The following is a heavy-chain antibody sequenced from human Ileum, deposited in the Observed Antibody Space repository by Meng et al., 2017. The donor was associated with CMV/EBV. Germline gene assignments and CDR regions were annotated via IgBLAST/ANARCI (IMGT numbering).Heavy chain of an antibody. D-gene: IGHD3-10*01. Sequence: ASVKVSCKTSGYNFISYDINWVRQATGQGLEWMGWMNPNSGNTGYAQRFQDRVTMTRNISIMTAYMELTNLTSEDTAVYYCARTVRDSSRIDSWGQGTLVTVSS. V-gene: IGHV1-8*01. CDR2: MNPNSGNT. CDR3: ARTVRDSSRIDS. CDR1: GYNFISYD. J-gene: IGHJ4*02.